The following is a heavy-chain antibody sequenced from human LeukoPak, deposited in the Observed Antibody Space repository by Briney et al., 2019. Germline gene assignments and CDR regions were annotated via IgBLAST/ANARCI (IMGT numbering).Heavy chain of an antibody. CDR1: GGSISSYY. D-gene: IGHD3-16*02. Sequence: SETLSLTCTVSGGSISSYYWSWIRQPPGKGLVWIGYIYYSGSTNYNPSLKSRVTISLDTTKNQFSLKLTSVTAADTAVYYCARRLSENRGVGYFDYWGQGTLVTVSS. J-gene: IGHJ4*02. CDR3: ARRLSENRGVGYFDY. V-gene: IGHV4-59*01. CDR2: IYYSGST.